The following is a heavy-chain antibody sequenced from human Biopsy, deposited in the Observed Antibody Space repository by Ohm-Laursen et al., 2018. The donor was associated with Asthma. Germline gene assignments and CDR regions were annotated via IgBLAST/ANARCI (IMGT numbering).Heavy chain of an antibody. CDR1: GFTFSSYG. J-gene: IGHJ4*02. Sequence: SLRISCAASGFTFSSYGMHWVRQAPGKGLEWVAVISYDGSNKYYADSVKGRFTISRDNSKNTLYLQMNSLRAEDTAVYYCASQSSGPDFWSGYYYFDYWGQGTMVTVSS. CDR2: ISYDGSNK. D-gene: IGHD3-3*01. CDR3: ASQSSGPDFWSGYYYFDY. V-gene: IGHV3-30*03.